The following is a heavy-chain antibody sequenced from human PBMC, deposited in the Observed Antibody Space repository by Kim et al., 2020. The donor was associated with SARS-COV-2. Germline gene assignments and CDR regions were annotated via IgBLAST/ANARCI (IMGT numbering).Heavy chain of an antibody. J-gene: IGHJ3*02. D-gene: IGHD3-3*02. CDR3: ARPRGPQISVKAFDT. V-gene: IGHV5-51*01. CDR1: GYSFTPYW. CDR2: IYPGDGDI. Sequence: GESLKISCKGSGYSFTPYWIAWVRQMPGKGLEWMGSIYPGDGDIRYSPSIQGRVTIPAAKSINPAYVQWSSLEVSDTAMYYCARPRGPQISVKAFDTWGQGTVVIVSS.